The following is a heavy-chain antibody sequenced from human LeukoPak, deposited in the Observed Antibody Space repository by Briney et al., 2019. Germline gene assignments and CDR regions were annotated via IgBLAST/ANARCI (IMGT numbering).Heavy chain of an antibody. V-gene: IGHV4-39*01. CDR2: IYYSGST. Sequence: PSETLSLTCTVSGGSIGSSSYYWGWIRQPRGKGLEWIGTIYYSGSTYYNSSLKSRVTISVDTSKNQFSLKLSSVTAADTAVYYCARRAYSRSWQGDNWFDPWGQGTLVTVSS. CDR1: GGSIGSSSYY. J-gene: IGHJ5*02. D-gene: IGHD6-13*01. CDR3: ARRAYSRSWQGDNWFDP.